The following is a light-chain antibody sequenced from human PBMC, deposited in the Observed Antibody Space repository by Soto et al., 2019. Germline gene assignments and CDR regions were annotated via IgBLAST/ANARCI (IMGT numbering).Light chain of an antibody. CDR3: QHYNNRPPWT. J-gene: IGKJ1*01. CDR1: QSVSSS. Sequence: EIVMTQSPATLSVSPGERATLSCRASQSVSSSLAWYQQKPGQAPRLLIYGASTRATGIPARFSGSGSGTEFTLTISSLQSEDFAVYYCQHYNNRPPWTFGQGTKVEIK. CDR2: GAS. V-gene: IGKV3-15*01.